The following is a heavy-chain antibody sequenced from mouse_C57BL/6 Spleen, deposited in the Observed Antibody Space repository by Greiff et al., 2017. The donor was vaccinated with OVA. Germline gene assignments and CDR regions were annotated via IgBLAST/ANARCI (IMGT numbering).Heavy chain of an antibody. CDR2: IRSKSNNYAT. Sequence: EVKLMESGGGLVQPKGSLKLSCAASGFSFNTYAMNWVRQAPGKGLEWVARIRSKSNNYATYYADSVKDRFTISRDDSESMLYLQMSNMKTEDTAMYYCVRAHWERYFEYWGQGTTLTVSS. D-gene: IGHD4-1*01. CDR1: GFSFNTYA. V-gene: IGHV10-1*01. CDR3: VRAHWERYFEY. J-gene: IGHJ2*01.